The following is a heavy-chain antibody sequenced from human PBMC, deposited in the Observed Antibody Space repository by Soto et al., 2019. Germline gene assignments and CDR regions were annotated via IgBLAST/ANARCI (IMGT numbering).Heavy chain of an antibody. CDR2: IYYSGRT. CDR3: ARQPPTWSHNWLGP. CDR1: AGSVSSSSDY. V-gene: IGHV4-39*01. J-gene: IGHJ5*02. D-gene: IGHD3-3*01. Sequence: HLQLQESGPGLVKPSETLSLTCTVSAGSVSSSSDYWGWIRQPPGKGLEWIGSIYYSGRTYYDPSLKSRVTMTVDTSKNQFSLNLTSVTAADAAVYYCARQPPTWSHNWLGPWGQGTRVIVSS.